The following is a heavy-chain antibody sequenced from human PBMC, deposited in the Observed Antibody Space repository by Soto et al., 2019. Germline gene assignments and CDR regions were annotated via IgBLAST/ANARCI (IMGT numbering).Heavy chain of an antibody. V-gene: IGHV4-34*01. Sequence: PSETLSLTCAVYGGSFSGYYWSWIRQPPGKGLEWIGEINHSGSTNYNPSLKSRVTISVDTSKNQFSLKLSSVTAADTAVYYCARGLAAAGNYYYGMDVWGKGTTVTVSS. CDR3: ARGLAAAGNYYYGMDV. CDR2: INHSGST. D-gene: IGHD6-13*01. CDR1: GGSFSGYY. J-gene: IGHJ6*04.